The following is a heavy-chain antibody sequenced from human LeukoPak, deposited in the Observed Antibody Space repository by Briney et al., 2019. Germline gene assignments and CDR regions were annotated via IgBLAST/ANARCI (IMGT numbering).Heavy chain of an antibody. D-gene: IGHD4/OR15-4a*01. V-gene: IGHV3-7*01. CDR3: ARASMGGRDYHLDS. J-gene: IGHJ4*02. CDR1: GFTFSTYW. Sequence: GGSLRLSCAASGFTFSTYWMTCVRQAPGKGLEWVANIKTDGSQTYYLDSVKGRFTISRDNDKNFLSLQLGSLRADDTGVYYCARASMGGRDYHLDSWGQGTLVTVSS. CDR2: IKTDGSQT.